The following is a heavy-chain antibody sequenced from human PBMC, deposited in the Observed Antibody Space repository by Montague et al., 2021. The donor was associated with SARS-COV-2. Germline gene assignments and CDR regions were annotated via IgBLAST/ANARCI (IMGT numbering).Heavy chain of an antibody. Sequence: CAISGDSVARNRATWNWVRQSSSRDPQWQGRTYYRSKWYNDYAVSVKSRITINPDTSKNQISLQLNSVTPEDTAVYYCARTSASSDYWGQGTLVTVSS. V-gene: IGHV6-1*01. J-gene: IGHJ4*02. CDR3: ARTSASSDY. D-gene: IGHD1-26*01. CDR1: GDSVARNRAT. CDR2: TYYRSKWYN.